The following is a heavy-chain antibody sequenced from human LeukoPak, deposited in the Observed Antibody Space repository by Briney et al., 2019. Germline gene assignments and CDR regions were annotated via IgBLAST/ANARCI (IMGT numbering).Heavy chain of an antibody. Sequence: SETLSLTCTVSGGSISSYYWSWIRQPPGKGLEWIGYIYYSGSTDYNPSLKSRVTISVDTSKNQFSLKLSSLTAADTAVYYCARDREFWYFDLWGRGTLVTVSS. CDR2: IYYSGST. D-gene: IGHD3-10*01. V-gene: IGHV4-59*01. CDR3: ARDREFWYFDL. CDR1: GGSISSYY. J-gene: IGHJ2*01.